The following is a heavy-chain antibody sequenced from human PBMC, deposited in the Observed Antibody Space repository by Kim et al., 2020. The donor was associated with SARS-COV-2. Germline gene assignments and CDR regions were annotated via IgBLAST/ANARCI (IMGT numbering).Heavy chain of an antibody. Sequence: GGSLRLSCAASGFTFSSYGMHWVRQAPGKGLEWVAVIWYDGSNKYYADSVKGRFTISRDNSKNTLYLQMNSLRAEDTAVYYCARAPLGGFGPYSYYYGMDVWGQGTTVTVSS. CDR3: ARAPLGGFGPYSYYYGMDV. CDR2: IWYDGSNK. J-gene: IGHJ6*02. V-gene: IGHV3-33*01. CDR1: GFTFSSYG. D-gene: IGHD3-10*01.